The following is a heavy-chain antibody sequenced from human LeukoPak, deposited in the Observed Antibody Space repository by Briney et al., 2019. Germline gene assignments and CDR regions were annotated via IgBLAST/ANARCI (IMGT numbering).Heavy chain of an antibody. CDR3: ARDPKDNWNGNDY. J-gene: IGHJ4*02. Sequence: GGSLRLSCAASGFTFSSYWMSWVRQTPEKGLEWVANIKEDGSETYYVDSVKGRFSISRDNAKNSLYLQMNSLGAEDTAAYYCARDPKDNWNGNDYWGQGTLVTVSS. D-gene: IGHD1-20*01. V-gene: IGHV3-7*01. CDR1: GFTFSSYW. CDR2: IKEDGSET.